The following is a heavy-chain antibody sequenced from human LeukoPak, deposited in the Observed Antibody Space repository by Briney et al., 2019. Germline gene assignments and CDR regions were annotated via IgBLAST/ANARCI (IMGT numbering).Heavy chain of an antibody. CDR1: GFTFSSYG. D-gene: IGHD3-3*01. V-gene: IGHV3-30*02. Sequence: GGSPRLSCAASGFTFSSYGMHWVRQAPGKGLEWVAFIRYDGSNKYYADSVKGRFTISRDNSKNTLYLQMNSLRAEDTAVYYCAKDAGFLESGADYWGQGTLVTVSS. CDR3: AKDAGFLESGADY. CDR2: IRYDGSNK. J-gene: IGHJ4*02.